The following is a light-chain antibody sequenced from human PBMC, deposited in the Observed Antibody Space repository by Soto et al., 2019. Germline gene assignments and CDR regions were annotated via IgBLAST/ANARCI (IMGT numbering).Light chain of an antibody. V-gene: IGKV3D-15*01. CDR2: GAS. CDR1: QSVNIN. Sequence: EIAMTQSPVTLSASPGERVTLSCRASQSVNINLAWYQQRPGQAPRVLIYGASNRAYGVPDRLSGSGSGTTFTLTISSLEPDDVAVYYCQQYKDWPPLTFGGGTRVEIK. J-gene: IGKJ4*01. CDR3: QQYKDWPPLT.